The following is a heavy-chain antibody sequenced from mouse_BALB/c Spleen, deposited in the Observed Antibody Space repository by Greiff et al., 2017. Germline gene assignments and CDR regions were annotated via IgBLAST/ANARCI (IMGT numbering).Heavy chain of an antibody. CDR3: TRGLRKYYFDY. Sequence: QVQLQQSGAELVKPGASVKLSCKASGYTFTSYYMYWVKQRPGQGLEWIGEINPSNGGTNFNEKFKSKATLTVDKSSSTAYMQLSSLTSEDSAVYYCTRGLRKYYFDYWGQGTTLTVSS. CDR2: INPSNGGT. J-gene: IGHJ2*01. CDR1: GYTFTSYY. D-gene: IGHD2-4*01. V-gene: IGHV1S81*02.